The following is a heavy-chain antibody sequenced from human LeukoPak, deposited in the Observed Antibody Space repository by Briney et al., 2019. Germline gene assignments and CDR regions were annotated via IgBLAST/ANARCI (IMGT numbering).Heavy chain of an antibody. V-gene: IGHV3-23*01. D-gene: IGHD2-15*01. CDR3: AKGKGSSSSSIDW. J-gene: IGHJ4*02. Sequence: GGSLRLSCAASGFTFNTYAVNWVRQAPGKGLEWVSAISDSGGSTYYADSVKGRFTISRDNSKNTVYLQIHRLRAEDTAVYYCAKGKGSSSSSIDWWGQATLVTVSS. CDR2: ISDSGGST. CDR1: GFTFNTYA.